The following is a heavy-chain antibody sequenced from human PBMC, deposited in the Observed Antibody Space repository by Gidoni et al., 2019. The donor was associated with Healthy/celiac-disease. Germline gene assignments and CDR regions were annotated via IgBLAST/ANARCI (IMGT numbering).Heavy chain of an antibody. D-gene: IGHD1-26*01. J-gene: IGHJ4*02. CDR2: ISSSSSYI. CDR1: GVTFSSYS. CDR3: ATPPELLVGG. V-gene: IGHV3-21*01. Sequence: EVQLVESGGGLVKPGGSRRLSCAASGVTFSSYSMNWVRQAPGKGLEWVSSISSSSSYIYDADSVKGRFTISRDNAKNSLYLQMNSLRAEDTAVYYCATPPELLVGGWGQGTLVTVSS.